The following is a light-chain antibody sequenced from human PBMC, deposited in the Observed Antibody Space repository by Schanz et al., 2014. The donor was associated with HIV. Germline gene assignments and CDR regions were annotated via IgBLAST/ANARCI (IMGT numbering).Light chain of an antibody. CDR1: NSDISTYNY. J-gene: IGLJ1*01. CDR2: DVN. CDR3: SSYTSSSTRYV. V-gene: IGLV2-8*01. Sequence: QSALTQPPSASGSPGQSITISCTGLNSDISTYNYVSWYQQNPGKAPNLIIYDVNKRPSAVPDRFSGSRSGNTASLTVSGLQAEDEGDYYCSSYTSSSTRYVFGTGTKLTVL.